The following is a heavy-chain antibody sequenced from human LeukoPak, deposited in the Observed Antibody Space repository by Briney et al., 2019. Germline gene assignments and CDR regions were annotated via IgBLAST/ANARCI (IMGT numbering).Heavy chain of an antibody. CDR3: ARGGYSGYDNDY. J-gene: IGHJ4*02. D-gene: IGHD5-12*01. Sequence: SETLSLTCAVYGGSFSGYYWSWIRQPPGKGLEWIGEINHSGSTYYIPSLKSRLTISIDTSKNQFSLRLSSVTAADTAVYYCARGGYSGYDNDYWGQGTLVTVSS. V-gene: IGHV4-34*09. CDR1: GGSFSGYY. CDR2: INHSGST.